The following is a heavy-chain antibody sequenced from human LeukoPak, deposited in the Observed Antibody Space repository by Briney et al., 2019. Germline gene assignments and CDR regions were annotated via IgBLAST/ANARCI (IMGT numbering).Heavy chain of an antibody. J-gene: IGHJ3*02. CDR2: ISAYNGNT. D-gene: IGHD3-22*01. CDR1: GYTFTNYD. Sequence: ASVKVSRKASGYTFTNYDISWVRQAPGQGLEWMGWISAYNGNTNYAQKLQGRVTMTTDTSTSTAYMELRSLRSDDTAVYYCARVRNYYDSSGYVDDAFDIWGQGTMVTVSS. CDR3: ARVRNYYDSSGYVDDAFDI. V-gene: IGHV1-18*01.